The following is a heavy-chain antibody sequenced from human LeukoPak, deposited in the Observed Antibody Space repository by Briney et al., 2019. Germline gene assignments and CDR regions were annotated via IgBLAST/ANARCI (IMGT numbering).Heavy chain of an antibody. CDR3: AKRGVVIRVILVGFHKEAYYFDS. CDR1: GITFSNYG. D-gene: IGHD3-22*01. Sequence: GGSLRLSCAVSGITFSNYGMSWVRQAPGKGPEWVAGTSGSGGSAYYADAVKGRFTISRDNPKNVLYLQMNRLRVEDTAVYFWAKRGVVIRVILVGFHKEAYYFDSWGQGALVTVSS. CDR2: TSGSGGSA. V-gene: IGHV3-23*01. J-gene: IGHJ4*02.